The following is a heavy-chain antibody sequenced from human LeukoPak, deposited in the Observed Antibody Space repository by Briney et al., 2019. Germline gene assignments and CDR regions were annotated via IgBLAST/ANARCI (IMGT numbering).Heavy chain of an antibody. D-gene: IGHD3-22*01. V-gene: IGHV1-18*01. CDR1: GYTFPHYG. J-gene: IGHJ4*02. CDR3: ARSHSGSLRAPFDY. Sequence: ASVKVSCKASGYTFPHYGIIWVRQAPGQGLEWMGWISAYNANTNYPQKVQGRVTLTTDTSTSTAYMELRSLTSDDTAVYYCARSHSGSLRAPFDYWGQGTLVTVSS. CDR2: ISAYNANT.